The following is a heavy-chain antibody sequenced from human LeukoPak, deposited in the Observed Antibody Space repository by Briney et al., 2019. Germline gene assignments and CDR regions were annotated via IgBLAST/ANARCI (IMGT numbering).Heavy chain of an antibody. CDR1: GGSISSYY. Sequence: SETLSLTCTVSGGSISSYYWSWIRQPPGKGLEWIGYIYYSGSTNYNPSLKSRVTISVDTSKYQFSLKLSSVTAADTAVYYCASLYSSGWFGDYWGQGTLVTVSS. D-gene: IGHD6-19*01. J-gene: IGHJ4*02. CDR3: ASLYSSGWFGDY. CDR2: IYYSGST. V-gene: IGHV4-59*01.